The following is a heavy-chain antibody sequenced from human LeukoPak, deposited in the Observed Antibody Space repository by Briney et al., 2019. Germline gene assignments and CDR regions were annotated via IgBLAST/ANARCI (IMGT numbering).Heavy chain of an antibody. D-gene: IGHD3-22*01. Sequence: GGSLRLSYAASGFTFSSYGMHWVRQAPGKGLEWVAFIRYDGSNKYYADSVKGRFTISRDNAKNSLYLQMNSLRAEDTAVYYCARDIYYYDSSGYYFPGGSDYWGQGTLVTVSS. J-gene: IGHJ4*02. CDR2: IRYDGSNK. CDR1: GFTFSSYG. V-gene: IGHV3-30*02. CDR3: ARDIYYYDSSGYYFPGGSDY.